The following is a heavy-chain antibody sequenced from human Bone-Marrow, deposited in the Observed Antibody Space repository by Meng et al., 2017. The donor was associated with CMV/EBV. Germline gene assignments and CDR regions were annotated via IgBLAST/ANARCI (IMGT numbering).Heavy chain of an antibody. J-gene: IGHJ2*01. CDR1: GFTFSSYW. CDR2: IKQDGSEK. D-gene: IGHD4-11*01. V-gene: IGHV3-7*01. CDR3: ARDRGMTTKIFGYFDL. Sequence: GEYLKISCAASGFTFSSYWMSWVRQAPGKGLEWVANIKQDGSEKYYVDSVKGRFTISRDNAKNSLYLQMNSLRAEDTAVYYCARDRGMTTKIFGYFDLWGRGTLVTVSS.